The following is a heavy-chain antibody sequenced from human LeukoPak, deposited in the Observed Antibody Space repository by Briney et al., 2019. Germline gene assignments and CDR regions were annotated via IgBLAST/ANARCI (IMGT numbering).Heavy chain of an antibody. CDR3: ARHSQSYGPYNWFDS. J-gene: IGHJ5*01. Sequence: PSETLSLTCNVPGDSIRSYHWSWLRQPPGKGLEWMGYIFHSGSPHYHPSLKSRLTIGLDTSKNQISLKLGSVTAADTAVYYCARHSQSYGPYNWFDSWAREPWSPSPQ. CDR2: IFHSGSP. CDR1: GDSIRSYH. D-gene: IGHD5-18*01. V-gene: IGHV4-59*08.